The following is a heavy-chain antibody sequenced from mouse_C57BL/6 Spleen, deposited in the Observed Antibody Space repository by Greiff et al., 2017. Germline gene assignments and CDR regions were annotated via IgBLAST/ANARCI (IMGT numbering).Heavy chain of an antibody. CDR1: GYAFSSSW. CDR3: AITTYYFDY. Sequence: QVQLKESGPELVKPGASVKISCKASGYAFSSSWMNWVKQRPGKGLEWIGRIYPGDGDTNYNGKFKGKATLTADKSSSTAYMQLSSLTSEDSAVYFCAITTYYFDYWGQGTTLTVSS. CDR2: IYPGDGDT. V-gene: IGHV1-82*01. D-gene: IGHD2-1*01. J-gene: IGHJ2*01.